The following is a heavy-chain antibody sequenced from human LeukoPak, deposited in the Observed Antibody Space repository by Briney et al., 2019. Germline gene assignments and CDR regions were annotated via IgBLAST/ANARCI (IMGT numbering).Heavy chain of an antibody. J-gene: IGHJ4*02. CDR2: ISESSNTI. Sequence: GGSLRLSCVASGYSFTTYDMNWVRQSPGKGLEWVSHISESSNTIHYADSVKGRFTISRDNARRSLYLQMNSLRAEDTGVYYCARVCGGASCYDTPDFDCWGQGTLVTVAS. CDR1: GYSFTTYD. D-gene: IGHD2-2*01. CDR3: ARVCGGASCYDTPDFDC. V-gene: IGHV3-48*01.